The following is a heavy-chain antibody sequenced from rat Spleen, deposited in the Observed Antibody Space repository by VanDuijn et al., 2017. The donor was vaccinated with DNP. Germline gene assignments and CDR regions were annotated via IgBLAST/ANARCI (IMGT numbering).Heavy chain of an antibody. D-gene: IGHD1-4*01. CDR3: TQTGDPGMTGFDY. J-gene: IGHJ2*01. CDR2: ISYDGGST. CDR1: GITFSDYY. V-gene: IGHV5-20*01. Sequence: EVQLVESGGGLVQPGRSLKLSCAASGITFSDYYMAWVRQVPTKGLEWVASISYDGGSTNYRDSVKGRFTISRDNTKSTLYLQMDSLRSEDTATYYCTQTGDPGMTGFDYWGQGVMVTVSS.